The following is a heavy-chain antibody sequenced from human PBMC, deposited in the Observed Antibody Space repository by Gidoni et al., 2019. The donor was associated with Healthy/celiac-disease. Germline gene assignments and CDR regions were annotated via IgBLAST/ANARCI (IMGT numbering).Heavy chain of an antibody. V-gene: IGHV3-11*01. CDR3: ARGTSLAAAGKTPPDY. CDR2: ISSSGSTI. J-gene: IGHJ4*02. Sequence: PASGFPFSDYYMSWIRQAPGKGLEWVSYISSSGSTIYYADSVKGRFTISRDNAKNSLYLQMNSLRAEDTAVYYCARGTSLAAAGKTPPDYWGQGTLVTVSS. CDR1: GFPFSDYY. D-gene: IGHD6-13*01.